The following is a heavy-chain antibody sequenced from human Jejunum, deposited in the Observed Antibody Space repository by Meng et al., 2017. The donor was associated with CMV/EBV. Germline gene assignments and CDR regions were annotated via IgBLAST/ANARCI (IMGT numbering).Heavy chain of an antibody. CDR1: GFTVSSYA. CDR3: AKDRDGNWYFDL. V-gene: IGHV3-23*01. CDR2: ISSGVSIT. D-gene: IGHD3-10*01. Sequence: AASGFTVSSYALSWVRQAPGKGVEWVSEISSGVSITYYADSVKGRFTISRDNSKNTLYLQMNSLRAEDTALYYCAKDRDGNWYFDLWGRGTLVTVSS. J-gene: IGHJ2*01.